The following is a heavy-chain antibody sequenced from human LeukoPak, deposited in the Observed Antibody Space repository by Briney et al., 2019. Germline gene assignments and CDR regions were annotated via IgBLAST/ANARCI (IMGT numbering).Heavy chain of an antibody. CDR2: ISGYNGNT. D-gene: IGHD3-10*01. CDR3: ATGLWFGKYLDV. J-gene: IGHJ6*04. Sequence: ASVKVSCKASGYTFTNYGISWVRQAPGQGLEWMGWISGYNGNTNYAQKLQGRVTMTEDTSTDTAYMELSSLRSEDTAVYYCATGLWFGKYLDVWGKGTTVTISS. V-gene: IGHV1-18*01. CDR1: GYTFTNYG.